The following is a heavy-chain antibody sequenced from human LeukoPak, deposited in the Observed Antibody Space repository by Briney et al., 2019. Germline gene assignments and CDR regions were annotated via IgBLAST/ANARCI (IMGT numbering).Heavy chain of an antibody. CDR2: ISAYNGNT. D-gene: IGHD3-22*01. Sequence: ASVKVSCKASGYTFTSYGISWMRQAPGQGLEWMGWISAYNGNTNYAQKLQGRVTMTTDTSTSTAYMELRSLRSDDTAVYYCARDYRYYYDSSGWCYWGQGTLVTVSS. V-gene: IGHV1-18*01. J-gene: IGHJ4*02. CDR3: ARDYRYYYDSSGWCY. CDR1: GYTFTSYG.